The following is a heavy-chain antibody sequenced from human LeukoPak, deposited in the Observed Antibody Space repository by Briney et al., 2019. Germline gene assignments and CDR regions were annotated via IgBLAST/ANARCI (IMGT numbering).Heavy chain of an antibody. CDR1: GGSISSGGYY. D-gene: IGHD2-2*02. Sequence: PSQTLSLTCTVSGGSISSGGYYWSWIRQPPGKGLEWIGYIYHSGSTYYNPSLKSRVTISVDRSKNQVSLKLSSVTAADTAVYYCAGYQLPYRGFDPWGQGTLVTVSS. V-gene: IGHV4-30-2*01. CDR3: AGYQLPYRGFDP. CDR2: IYHSGST. J-gene: IGHJ5*02.